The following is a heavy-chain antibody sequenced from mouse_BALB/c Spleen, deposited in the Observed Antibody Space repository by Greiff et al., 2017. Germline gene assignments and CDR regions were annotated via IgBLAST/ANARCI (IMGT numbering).Heavy chain of an antibody. Sequence: QVQLKESGPGLVAPSQSLSITCTVSGFSLTSYGVHWVRQPPGKGLEWLGVIWAGGSTNYNSALMSRLSISKDNSKSQVFLKMNSLQTDDTAMYYCARELHGYGDYDAMDYWGQGTSVTVSS. CDR1: GFSLTSYG. V-gene: IGHV2-9*02. CDR2: IWAGGST. D-gene: IGHD2-2*01. J-gene: IGHJ4*01. CDR3: ARELHGYGDYDAMDY.